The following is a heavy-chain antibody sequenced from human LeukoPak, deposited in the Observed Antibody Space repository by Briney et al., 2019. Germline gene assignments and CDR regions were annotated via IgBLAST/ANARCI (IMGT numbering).Heavy chain of an antibody. D-gene: IGHD2-21*02. J-gene: IGHJ5*02. CDR1: GFTFTGYY. CDR3: ARSYCGGDCYSDNWFDP. V-gene: IGHV1-2*06. Sequence: ASAKVSCKASGFTFTGYYIHWVRQAPGHGLEWMGRVNPNSGDTNYAQNFQGRVTMTRDTSISTAYMELSGLRSDDTAVYYCARSYCGGDCYSDNWFDPWGQGTLVTVSS. CDR2: VNPNSGDT.